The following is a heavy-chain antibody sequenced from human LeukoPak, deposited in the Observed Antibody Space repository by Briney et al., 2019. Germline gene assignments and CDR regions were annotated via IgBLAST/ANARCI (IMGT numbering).Heavy chain of an antibody. J-gene: IGHJ4*02. CDR1: GYTFTSYY. Sequence: ASVKVSCKASGYTFTSYYMHWVRQAPGQGLEWMGIINPSGGSTSYAQKFQGRVTMTRDTSTSTVYMELSSLRSEDTAVYYCARDLRLGYSSGWPPTDYWGQGTLVTVSS. CDR2: INPSGGST. D-gene: IGHD6-19*01. CDR3: ARDLRLGYSSGWPPTDY. V-gene: IGHV1-46*01.